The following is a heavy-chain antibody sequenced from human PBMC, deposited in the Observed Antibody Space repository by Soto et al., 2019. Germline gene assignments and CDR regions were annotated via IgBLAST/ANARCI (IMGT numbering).Heavy chain of an antibody. D-gene: IGHD3-22*01. CDR3: ARDLGYYYDSSGYYYGGWFDP. J-gene: IGHJ5*02. CDR1: GGSIRSYY. Sequence: SETLSLTCSVSGGSIRSYYWSWIRQPAGKGVEGIGRIYTSGSTNYNPSLKSGVTMSVDTSKNQFSLKLSSVTAADTAVYHWARDLGYYYDSSGYYYGGWFDPWGQGILVTVPS. CDR2: IYTSGST. V-gene: IGHV4-4*07.